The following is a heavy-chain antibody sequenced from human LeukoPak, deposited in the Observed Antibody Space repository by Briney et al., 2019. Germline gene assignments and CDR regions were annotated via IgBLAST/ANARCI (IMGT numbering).Heavy chain of an antibody. Sequence: GGSLRLSCAASGFTFSDYYMNWIRQAPGKGLEWVSYISSSGSTIYYADSVKGRFTISRDNAKNSLYLQMNSLRAEDTAVYYCARQTSYYYDSSGYPIDRMDVWGKGTTVTISS. J-gene: IGHJ6*03. CDR3: ARQTSYYYDSSGYPIDRMDV. D-gene: IGHD3-22*01. CDR2: ISSSGSTI. V-gene: IGHV3-11*04. CDR1: GFTFSDYY.